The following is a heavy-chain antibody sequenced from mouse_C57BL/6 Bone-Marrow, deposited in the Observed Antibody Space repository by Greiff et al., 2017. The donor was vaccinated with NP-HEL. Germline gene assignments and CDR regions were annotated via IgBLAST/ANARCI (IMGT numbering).Heavy chain of an antibody. V-gene: IGHV1-81*01. J-gene: IGHJ1*03. CDR3: STPFYDSSSYWYFEV. CDR1: GYTFTSYG. Sequence: VQLQQSGAELARPGASVKLSCKASGYTFTSYGISWVKQRTGQGLEWIGEIYPRSGNTYYNEKFKGKATLTADKSSSTAYIALSMLTSEDSAVYFCSTPFYDSSSYWYFEVWGTGTTVTVSS. CDR2: IYPRSGNT. D-gene: IGHD1-1*01.